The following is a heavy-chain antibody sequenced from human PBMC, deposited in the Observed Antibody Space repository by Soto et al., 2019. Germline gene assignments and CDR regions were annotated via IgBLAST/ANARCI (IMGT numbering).Heavy chain of an antibody. CDR2: IIPIFGTA. Sequence: QVQLVQSGAEVKKPGSSVKVSCKASGGTFSSYAISWVLQAPGQGLEWMGGIIPIFGTANYAQKFQGRVTITADESTSTAYMELSSLRSEDTAVYYCARGRSIFGVVIITNYYYYGMDVWGQGTTVTVSS. D-gene: IGHD3-3*01. CDR3: ARGRSIFGVVIITNYYYYGMDV. CDR1: GGTFSSYA. V-gene: IGHV1-69*01. J-gene: IGHJ6*02.